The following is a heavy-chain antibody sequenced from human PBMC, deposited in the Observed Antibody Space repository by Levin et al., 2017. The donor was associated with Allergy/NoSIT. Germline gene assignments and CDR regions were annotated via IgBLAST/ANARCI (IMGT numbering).Heavy chain of an antibody. V-gene: IGHV3-30*04. CDR3: ARTHGDRSGYYHDY. CDR1: GLTFSDYA. D-gene: IGHD3-22*01. J-gene: IGHJ4*02. CDR2: ISTDGNNE. Sequence: GGSLRLSCAASGLTFSDYAMHWVRQAPDTGLEWVAVISTDGNNEYYADSVKGRFTISRDISKNTLYLQMSSLRAEDTAVYFCARTHGDRSGYYHDYWGQGTLVTVSS.